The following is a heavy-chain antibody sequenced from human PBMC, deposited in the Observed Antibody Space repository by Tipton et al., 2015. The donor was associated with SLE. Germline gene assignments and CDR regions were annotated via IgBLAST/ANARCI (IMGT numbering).Heavy chain of an antibody. V-gene: IGHV4-4*08. J-gene: IGHJ5*02. CDR2: IYTSGST. CDR3: ARGNSVLDP. CDR1: GGSINSYY. Sequence: TLSLTCTVSGGSINSYYWSWIRQPPGKGLEWIGYIYTSGSTNYNPSLKSRVTISLDASKNQFSLRLTSVTAADTALYFCARGNSVLDPWGQGTLVTVSS. D-gene: IGHD4-23*01.